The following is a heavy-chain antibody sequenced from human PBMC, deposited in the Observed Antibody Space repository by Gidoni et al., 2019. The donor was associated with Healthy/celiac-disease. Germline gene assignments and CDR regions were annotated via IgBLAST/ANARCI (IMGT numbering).Heavy chain of an antibody. CDR1: GFTFSSYG. CDR3: SKDRSLLPDDAFDI. CDR2: ISYDGSNK. V-gene: IGHV3-30*18. Sequence: GSLRLSCAASGFTFSSYGMHWVRQAPGKGREWVAVISYDGSNKYYADSVKGRFTISRDNSKNTLYLQMNSLIAEDTAVYYCSKDRSLLPDDAFDIWGQGTMARLF. D-gene: IGHD3-22*01. J-gene: IGHJ3*02.